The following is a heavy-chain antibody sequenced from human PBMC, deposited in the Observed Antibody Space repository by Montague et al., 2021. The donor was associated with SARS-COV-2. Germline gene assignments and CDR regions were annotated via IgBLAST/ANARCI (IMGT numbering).Heavy chain of an antibody. CDR2: VYYSGST. D-gene: IGHD3-9*01. CDR3: ARQPVLRYFDWLSAAYGMGV. Sequence: SETLSLTCTVSGVSISGYTYFWGWIRQPPGKGLEWIASVYYSGSTYYNPSLKSRVTISVDTSKNQFSLKLSSVTAADTAVYYCARQPVLRYFDWLSAAYGMGVWGQGTTVTVSS. V-gene: IGHV4-39*01. CDR1: GVSISGYTYF. J-gene: IGHJ6*02.